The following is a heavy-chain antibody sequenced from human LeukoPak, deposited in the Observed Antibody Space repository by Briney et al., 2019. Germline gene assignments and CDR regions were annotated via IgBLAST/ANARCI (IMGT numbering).Heavy chain of an antibody. CDR2: INPNSGGT. CDR1: GYTFTGYY. CDR3: ARRYSGYEDAFDI. D-gene: IGHD5-12*01. J-gene: IGHJ3*02. Sequence: SVKVSCKASGYTFTGYYMHWVRQAPGQGLEWMGWINPNSGGTNYAQKFQGRVTMTRDTSISTAYMELSRLRSDDTAVYYCARRYSGYEDAFDIWGQGTMVTVSS. V-gene: IGHV1-2*02.